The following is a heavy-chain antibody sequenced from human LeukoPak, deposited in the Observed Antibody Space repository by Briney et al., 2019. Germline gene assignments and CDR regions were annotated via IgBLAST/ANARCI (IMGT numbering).Heavy chain of an antibody. D-gene: IGHD2-21*01. CDR3: AREPSLFIFLDNDAFDI. V-gene: IGHV3-23*01. J-gene: IGHJ3*02. CDR2: ISGSGGST. CDR1: GFTFSSYG. Sequence: GGTLRLSCAASGFTFSSYGMSWVRQAPGKGLEWVSAISGSGGSTYYADSVKGRFTISRDNSMNTLYLQMNSLRAEDTAMYYCAREPSLFIFLDNDAFDIWGQGTVLTVSS.